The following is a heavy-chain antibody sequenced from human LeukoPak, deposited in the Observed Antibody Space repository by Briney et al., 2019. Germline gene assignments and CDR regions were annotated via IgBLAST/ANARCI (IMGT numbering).Heavy chain of an antibody. Sequence: ASVKVSCKASGYTFTSYGISWVRQAPGQGLEWMGWISAYNGNTNYAQKLQGRVTMTTDTSTSTAYMELRSLRSDDTAVYYCARDGGTVVVPAANNWFDPWGQGTLVTVSS. D-gene: IGHD2-2*01. V-gene: IGHV1-18*01. CDR2: ISAYNGNT. CDR3: ARDGGTVVVPAANNWFDP. J-gene: IGHJ5*02. CDR1: GYTFTSYG.